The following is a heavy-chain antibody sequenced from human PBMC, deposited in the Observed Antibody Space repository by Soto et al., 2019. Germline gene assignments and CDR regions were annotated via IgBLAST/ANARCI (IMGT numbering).Heavy chain of an antibody. D-gene: IGHD2-2*01. CDR1: GSTFSTYS. CDR2: INSSGTVK. CDR3: ARMSSSISPGC. Sequence: HPGGSLRLSCAASGSTFSTYSMNWVRQAPGKGLEWVSYINSSGTVKYYAGSVKGRFTISRDNAKNSLYLQMNSLRAEDTAVYYCARMSSSISPGCWGQGTLVTVSS. V-gene: IGHV3-48*01. J-gene: IGHJ4*02.